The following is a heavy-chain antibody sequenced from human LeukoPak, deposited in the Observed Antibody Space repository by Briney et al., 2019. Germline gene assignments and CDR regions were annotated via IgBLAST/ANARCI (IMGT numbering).Heavy chain of an antibody. CDR1: GGTFISYA. CDR2: IIPILGIA. Sequence: ASVKVSCKDSGGTFISYAISWVRQAPGQGLEWMGRIIPILGIANYAQKFQGRVTITADKSTSTAYMELSSLRSEDTAVYYCARGRDTAMSETFDYWGQGTLVTVSS. D-gene: IGHD5-18*01. CDR3: ARGRDTAMSETFDY. V-gene: IGHV1-69*04. J-gene: IGHJ4*02.